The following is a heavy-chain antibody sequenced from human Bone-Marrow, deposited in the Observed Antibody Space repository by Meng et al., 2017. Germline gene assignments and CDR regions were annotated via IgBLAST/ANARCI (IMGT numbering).Heavy chain of an antibody. CDR2: LSVNGNRA. CDR3: AKDRVPDGIWSIDY. Sequence: ESLKISRVGSGFAFSSYTMSWVRQAPGKGLEWVSGLSVNGNRAYYAVSVKGRFTISRDNSRNALHVQMNSLRAENTAVYYCAKDRVPDGIWSIDYWGQGTLVTVSS. V-gene: IGHV3-23*01. D-gene: IGHD1-14*01. CDR1: GFAFSSYT. J-gene: IGHJ4*02.